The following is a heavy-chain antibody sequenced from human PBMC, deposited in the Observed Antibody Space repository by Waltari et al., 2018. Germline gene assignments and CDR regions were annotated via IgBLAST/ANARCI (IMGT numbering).Heavy chain of an antibody. Sequence: QVQLQQWGAGLLKPSETLSLTCAVYGGSFSGYYWSWIRQPPGKGLEWIGEINHSGSTNYNPSLKSRVTMSVDTSKNQFSLKLNSVTAADTAVYYCARGSRRYYYMDVWGKGTTVTVSS. CDR1: GGSFSGYY. CDR3: ARGSRRYYYMDV. J-gene: IGHJ6*03. CDR2: INHSGST. V-gene: IGHV4-34*01.